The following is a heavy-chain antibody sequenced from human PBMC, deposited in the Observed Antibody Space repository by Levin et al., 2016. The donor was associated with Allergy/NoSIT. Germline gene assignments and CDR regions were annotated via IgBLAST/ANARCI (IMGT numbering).Heavy chain of an antibody. CDR1: GYSFTSYW. V-gene: IGHV5-51*01. CDR3: ARHSGMSYGYWFGDY. Sequence: GGSLRLSCKGSGYSFTSYWIGWVRQMPGKGLEWMGIIYPGDSDTRYSPSFQGQVTISADKSISTAYLQWSSLKASDTAMYYCARHSGMSYGYWFGDYWGQGTLVTVSS. D-gene: IGHD5-18*01. J-gene: IGHJ4*02. CDR2: IYPGDSDT.